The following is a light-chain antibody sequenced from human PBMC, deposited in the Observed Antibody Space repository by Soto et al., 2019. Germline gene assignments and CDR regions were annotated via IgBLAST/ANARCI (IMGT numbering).Light chain of an antibody. CDR1: SSDVGGYNY. Sequence: QSALTQPASVSGSPGQSITISCTGTSSDVGGYNYVSWYQQHPGKAPKLMIYDVSNRPSGVSNRFSGSESGNTASLTISGLQAEDEADYYCSSYTSTPSRVFGGGTKLTVL. J-gene: IGLJ2*01. CDR2: DVS. CDR3: SSYTSTPSRV. V-gene: IGLV2-14*01.